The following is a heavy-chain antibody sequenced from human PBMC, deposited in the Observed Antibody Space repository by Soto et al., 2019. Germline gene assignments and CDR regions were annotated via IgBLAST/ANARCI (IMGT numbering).Heavy chain of an antibody. J-gene: IGHJ4*02. CDR2: ISYDGSNK. V-gene: IGHV3-30*03. CDR1: GFPFSSYG. CDR3: ARDYYKYYDSSGYYRSPAY. D-gene: IGHD3-22*01. Sequence: GGSLRLSCAASGFPFSSYGLHWVRQAPGKGLEWVAVISYDGSNKYYSDSLKGRFTISRDNSKNTLYLQMNSLRPEDTAVYYCARDYYKYYDSSGYYRSPAYWGQGTLVTVSS.